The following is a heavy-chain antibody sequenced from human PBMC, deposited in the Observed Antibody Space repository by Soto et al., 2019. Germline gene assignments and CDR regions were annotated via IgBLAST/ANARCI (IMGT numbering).Heavy chain of an antibody. D-gene: IGHD2-15*01. CDR3: ARVGSAYCSGGSCYSEFDY. Sequence: QVQLVQSEAEVKKPGSSVKVSCKASGGTFSSYAISWVRQAPGQGLEWMGGIIPIFGTANYAQKFQGRVTITADESTSTAYMELSSLRSEDTAVYYCARVGSAYCSGGSCYSEFDYWGQGTLVTVSS. CDR2: IIPIFGTA. V-gene: IGHV1-69*01. CDR1: GGTFSSYA. J-gene: IGHJ4*02.